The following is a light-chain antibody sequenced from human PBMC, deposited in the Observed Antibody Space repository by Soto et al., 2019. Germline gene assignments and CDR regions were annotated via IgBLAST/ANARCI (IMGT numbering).Light chain of an antibody. J-gene: IGKJ1*01. CDR1: QSLSVSY. CDR3: HQFGDSPQT. CDR2: STS. Sequence: EIVLTQSPGTLSLSPGDRATLSCRASQSLSVSYIAWYQQKPGQAPRLLIYSTSTRAAGIPDRFTGRGSGTHFTLAISRLEPEDFAVYYRHQFGDSPQTFGQGTTVEV. V-gene: IGKV3-20*01.